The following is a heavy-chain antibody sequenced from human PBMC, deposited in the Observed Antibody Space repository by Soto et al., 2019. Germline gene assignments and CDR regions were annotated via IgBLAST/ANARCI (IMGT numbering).Heavy chain of an antibody. CDR3: AREIKNYYDSSGYYLLGYYGMDV. J-gene: IGHJ6*02. D-gene: IGHD3-22*01. CDR1: GYTFTSYG. V-gene: IGHV1-18*01. CDR2: ISAYNGNT. Sequence: ASVKVSCKASGYTFTSYGISWVRQAPGQGLEWMGWISAYNGNTNYAQKLQGRVAMTTDTSTSTAYMELRSLRSDDTAVYYCAREIKNYYDSSGYYLLGYYGMDVWGQGTTVTAP.